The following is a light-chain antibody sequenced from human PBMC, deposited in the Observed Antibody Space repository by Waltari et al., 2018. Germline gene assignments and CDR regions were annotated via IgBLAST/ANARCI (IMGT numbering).Light chain of an antibody. CDR2: DAS. CDR3: QHRSKWPWA. CDR1: QSVNSN. V-gene: IGKV3-11*01. J-gene: IGKJ1*01. Sequence: ELVLTQSPATLSLSPGERATLSCRASQSVNSNLAWYQHKPGQSPRLLIYDASIRVTGIPARFSGGGSGTDFTLTISSLDPEDFAVYYCQHRSKWPWAFGQGTKVEIK.